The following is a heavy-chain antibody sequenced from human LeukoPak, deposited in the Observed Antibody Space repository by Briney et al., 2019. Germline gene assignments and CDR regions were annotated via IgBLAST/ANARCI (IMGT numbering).Heavy chain of an antibody. CDR2: IYYSGST. V-gene: IGHV4-59*01. J-gene: IGHJ6*03. Sequence: PSETLSLTCTVSGGSISSYYWSWIRQPPGKGLEWIGYIYYSGSTNYNPSLKSRVTISVDTSKNQFSLKLSSVTAADTAVYYCARPRHYYYYMDVWGKGTTVTVSS. CDR1: GGSISSYY. CDR3: ARPRHYYYYMDV.